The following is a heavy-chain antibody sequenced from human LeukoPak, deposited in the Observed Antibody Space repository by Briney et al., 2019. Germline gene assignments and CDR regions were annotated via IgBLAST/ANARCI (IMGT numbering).Heavy chain of an antibody. CDR1: GGSFSGYY. J-gene: IGHJ3*02. CDR3: ASLGLIAVAGTDAFDI. V-gene: IGHV4-34*01. CDR2: INHSGST. D-gene: IGHD6-19*01. Sequence: PSETLSLTCAVYGGSFSGYYWSWIRQPPGKGLEWIGEINHSGSTNYNPSLTSRVTISVDTSKNQFSLNLSSVTAADTAVYYCASLGLIAVAGTDAFDIWGQGTMVTVSS.